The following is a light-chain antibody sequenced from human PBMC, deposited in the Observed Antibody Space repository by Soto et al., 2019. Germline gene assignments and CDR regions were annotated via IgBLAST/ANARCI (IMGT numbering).Light chain of an antibody. Sequence: EIVMTQSPATLSVSPGERATLSCRASQSVSRNLAWYQQKPGQAPRLLLYGASTGAPGLPDRLSGSGSGTEFTLTISSLQSEDFAVYYCHQYNNWPGTFGQGTKVEIK. J-gene: IGKJ1*01. CDR1: QSVSRN. CDR2: GAS. CDR3: HQYNNWPGT. V-gene: IGKV3-15*01.